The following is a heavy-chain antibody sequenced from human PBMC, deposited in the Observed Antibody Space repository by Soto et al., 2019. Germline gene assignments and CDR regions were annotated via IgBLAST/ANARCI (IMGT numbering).Heavy chain of an antibody. Sequence: PGGSLRLFCAASGFTVSSNYMSWVRQAPGKGLEWVSVIYSGGSTYYADSVKGRFTISRDSSKNTLYLQMNSLGAEDTAVYYCARDFVVGGPTINYYYGMDVWGQGTTVTVSS. CDR1: GFTVSSNY. V-gene: IGHV3-66*01. J-gene: IGHJ6*02. D-gene: IGHD1-26*01. CDR3: ARDFVVGGPTINYYYGMDV. CDR2: IYSGGST.